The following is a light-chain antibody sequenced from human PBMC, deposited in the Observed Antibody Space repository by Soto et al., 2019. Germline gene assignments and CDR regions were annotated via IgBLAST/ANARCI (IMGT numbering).Light chain of an antibody. Sequence: QSALTQPPSASGSPGQSVTISCTGTSSDVGAYNYVSWYQQHAGKAPKLVIYEVTKRPSGVPDRFSGSKSANTASLTVSGLQDEDEADYYCSSFASSNTWVFGGGPKLTVL. CDR3: SSFASSNTWV. J-gene: IGLJ3*02. CDR2: EVT. V-gene: IGLV2-8*01. CDR1: SSDVGAYNY.